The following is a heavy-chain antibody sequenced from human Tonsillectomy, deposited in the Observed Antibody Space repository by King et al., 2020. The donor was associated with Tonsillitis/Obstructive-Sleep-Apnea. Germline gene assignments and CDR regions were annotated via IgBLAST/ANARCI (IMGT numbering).Heavy chain of an antibody. J-gene: IGHJ4*02. CDR1: GYSFASYW. D-gene: IGHD3-22*01. CDR3: ARRLHYYDSSGYPYYFAY. CDR2: IYPGDSDT. V-gene: IGHV5-51*01. Sequence: QLVQSGAEVKKPGESLKISCKGSGYSFASYWIGWVRQMPGKGLEWMGIIYPGDSDTRYSPSFQGQVTISADKYIPTAYLQWSSLKASDTAMYYSARRLHYYDSSGYPYYFAYWGQGTLVTVSS.